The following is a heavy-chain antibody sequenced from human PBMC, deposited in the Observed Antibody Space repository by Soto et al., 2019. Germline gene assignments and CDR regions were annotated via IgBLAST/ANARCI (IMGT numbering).Heavy chain of an antibody. Sequence: QVQLVQSGAEVKKPGASVKVSCKASGYTFTSYGISWVRQAPGQGLEWMGWISAYNGNTNYAQKLQGRVTMTTDTSPSTAYMELRSLRSDDTAVYYCARTEPTYYYGSGSYNDYWGQGTLVTVSS. CDR2: ISAYNGNT. CDR1: GYTFTSYG. V-gene: IGHV1-18*01. D-gene: IGHD3-10*01. CDR3: ARTEPTYYYGSGSYNDY. J-gene: IGHJ4*02.